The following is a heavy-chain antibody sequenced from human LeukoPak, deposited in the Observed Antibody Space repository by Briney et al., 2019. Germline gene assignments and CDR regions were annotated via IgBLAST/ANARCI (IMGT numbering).Heavy chain of an antibody. CDR3: AKDRLLGDSYYDNSGYGLDS. Sequence: GGSLRLSCAASGFTFSDYYMSWIRQAPGKGLEWVSYISSSGSTIYYADSVKGRFTISRDNSKKTLYLQMNSLRTGDTAVYYCAKDRLLGDSYYDNSGYGLDSWGQGTPVTVSS. J-gene: IGHJ4*02. CDR2: ISSSGSTI. CDR1: GFTFSDYY. D-gene: IGHD3-22*01. V-gene: IGHV3-11*04.